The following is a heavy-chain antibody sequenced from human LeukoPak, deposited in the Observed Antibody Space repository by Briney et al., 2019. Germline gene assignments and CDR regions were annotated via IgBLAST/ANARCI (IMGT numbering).Heavy chain of an antibody. CDR3: ARGGEWELLYGY. D-gene: IGHD1-26*01. V-gene: IGHV4-34*01. CDR1: GGSFSGYY. CDR2: INHSGST. Sequence: SETLSLTCAVYGGSFSGYYWSWIRQPPGKGLEWIGEINHSGSTNYNPSLKSRVTISVDTSKNQFSLKLSSVTAADTAVYYCARGGEWELLYGYWGQGTLVTVSS. J-gene: IGHJ4*02.